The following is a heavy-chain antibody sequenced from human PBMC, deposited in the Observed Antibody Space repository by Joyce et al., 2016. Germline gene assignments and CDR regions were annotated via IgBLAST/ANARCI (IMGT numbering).Heavy chain of an antibody. CDR2: INHSGST. V-gene: IGHV4-34*01. CDR1: GGSFSGYY. J-gene: IGHJ5*02. D-gene: IGHD7-27*01. CDR3: ARGPRSNWGLVWFDP. Sequence: QVQLQQWGAGLLKPSETLSLTCAVDGGSFSGYYWSWIRQPPGKALEWIGEINHSGSTNYTPSLKGRDTISADTSKNQFSLKLGSVTAADTAVYYCARGPRSNWGLVWFDPWGQGTLVTVSS.